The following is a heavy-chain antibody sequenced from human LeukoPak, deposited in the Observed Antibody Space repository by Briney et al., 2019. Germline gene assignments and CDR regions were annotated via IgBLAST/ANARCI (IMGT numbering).Heavy chain of an antibody. CDR3: ARDPPRDQHPYYYGMDV. Sequence: ASVKVSCKASGGTFSSYAISWVRQAPGQGLEWMGGIIPIFGTANYAQKFQGRVTITADESTSTAYMELSSLRSEDTAVYYCARDPPRDQHPYYYGMDVWGQGTTVTVSS. CDR2: IIPIFGTA. V-gene: IGHV1-69*13. CDR1: GGTFSSYA. J-gene: IGHJ6*02. D-gene: IGHD2-2*01.